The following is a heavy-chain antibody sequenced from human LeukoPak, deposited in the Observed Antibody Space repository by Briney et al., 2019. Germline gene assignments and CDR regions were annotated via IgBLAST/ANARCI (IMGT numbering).Heavy chain of an antibody. J-gene: IGHJ6*03. D-gene: IGHD3-3*01. CDR2: ISAYNGNT. CDR1: GYTFTSYG. Sequence: ASVKVSCKASGYTFTSYGISWVRQAPGQGLEWMGWISAYNGNTNYAQKVQGRVTMTTDTSSSTAYMELRSLRSDDTAVYYCARDRFFGVGFVWIYHYMDVWGKGTTVTVSS. CDR3: ARDRFFGVGFVWIYHYMDV. V-gene: IGHV1-18*01.